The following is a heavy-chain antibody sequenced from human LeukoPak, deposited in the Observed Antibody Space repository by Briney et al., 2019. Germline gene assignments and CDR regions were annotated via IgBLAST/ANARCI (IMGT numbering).Heavy chain of an antibody. Sequence: ASVKVSCKASGYTFTGYFMHWVRQAPGKGLEWMGGFDPEDGETIYAQKFQGRVTMTEDTSTDTAYMELSSLRSEDTAVYYCATADGQDRWAGAFDYWGQGTLVTVSS. CDR1: GYTFTGYF. J-gene: IGHJ4*02. CDR3: ATADGQDRWAGAFDY. V-gene: IGHV1-24*01. CDR2: FDPEDGET. D-gene: IGHD3-10*01.